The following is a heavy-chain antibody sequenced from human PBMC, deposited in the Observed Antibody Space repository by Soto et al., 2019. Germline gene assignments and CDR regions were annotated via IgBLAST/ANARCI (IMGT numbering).Heavy chain of an antibody. CDR2: INAGDGTT. J-gene: IGHJ4*02. CDR1: GYTFTSYA. CDR3: ARAPFGDYDY. V-gene: IGHV1-3*01. D-gene: IGHD4-17*01. Sequence: QVQLVQSGAEVKRPGASVKVSCKTSGYTFTSYAIHWVRLAPGQRPEWVGWINAGDGTTKYSQKFQDRVTISRDISATTAYMDLSSLKSEDTAVYYCARAPFGDYDYWGQGTLVTVSS.